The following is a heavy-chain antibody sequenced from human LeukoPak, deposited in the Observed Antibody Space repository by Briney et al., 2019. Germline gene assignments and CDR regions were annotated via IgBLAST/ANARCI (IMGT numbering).Heavy chain of an antibody. J-gene: IGHJ6*04. Sequence: SETLSLTCTVSGGSMSSYYWSWVRQPPGKGLEWIGHIYSSESTNYNPSLKSRVTMSVDTSKNQFSLKLSSVTAADTAVYYCARDAQGIMVWGPHVGMDVWGKGTTVTISS. CDR1: GGSMSSYY. CDR2: IYSSEST. D-gene: IGHD3-10*01. V-gene: IGHV4-59*12. CDR3: ARDAQGIMVWGPHVGMDV.